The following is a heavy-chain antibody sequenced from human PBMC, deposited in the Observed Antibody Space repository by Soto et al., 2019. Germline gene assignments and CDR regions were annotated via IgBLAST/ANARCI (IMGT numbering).Heavy chain of an antibody. Sequence: SETLSLTCTVSGGSISSSSYYWGWIRQPPGKGLEWIGSIYYSGSTYYNPSLKSRVTISVDTSKNQFSLKLSSVTAADTAVYYCARHPPRGFGELRYYYYYMDVWGKGTTVTVSS. CDR2: IYYSGST. CDR3: ARHPPRGFGELRYYYYYMDV. V-gene: IGHV4-39*01. J-gene: IGHJ6*03. D-gene: IGHD3-10*01. CDR1: GGSISSSSYY.